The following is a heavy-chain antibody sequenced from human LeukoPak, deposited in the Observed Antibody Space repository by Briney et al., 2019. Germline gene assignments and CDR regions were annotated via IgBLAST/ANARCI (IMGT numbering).Heavy chain of an antibody. CDR3: AKDYPSGYEVP. V-gene: IGHV3-23*01. Sequence: GGSLRLSCAASGFTFSSYAMNWVRQAPGKGLEWVSAISDSGDSTYSADSVKGRFTISRDNSKNTLYLQMNSLRVEDTAVYYCAKDYPSGYEVPWGQGPLVTVSS. D-gene: IGHD5-12*01. CDR2: ISDSGDST. J-gene: IGHJ5*02. CDR1: GFTFSSYA.